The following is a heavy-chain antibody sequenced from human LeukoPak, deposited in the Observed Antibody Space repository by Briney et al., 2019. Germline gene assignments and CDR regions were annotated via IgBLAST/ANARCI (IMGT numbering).Heavy chain of an antibody. CDR2: ISTTGGNT. J-gene: IGHJ4*02. D-gene: IGHD3-10*01. CDR1: GFTFSNAW. CDR3: AKGGGEDFDH. V-gene: IGHV3-23*01. Sequence: GGSLRLSCAASGFTFSNAWMSWVRQAPGKGLEWVSSISTTGGNTYYAESVKGRFTISRDNSKNTVFLQMSSLRAEDTALYYCAKGGGEDFDHWGQGALVTVSS.